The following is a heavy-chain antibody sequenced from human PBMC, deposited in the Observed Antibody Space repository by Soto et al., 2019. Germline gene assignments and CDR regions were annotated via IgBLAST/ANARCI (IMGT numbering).Heavy chain of an antibody. D-gene: IGHD7-27*01. Sequence: QVQLVESGGGVVQPGRSLRLSCAASGFTFSSYGMHWVRQAPGKGLEWVAVIWYDGSNKYYADSVKGRFTISRDNSKNTLYLQMNSLRAEDTAVYYCARSTSGDWYVGYWGQGTLVTVSS. CDR2: IWYDGSNK. CDR1: GFTFSSYG. CDR3: ARSTSGDWYVGY. J-gene: IGHJ4*02. V-gene: IGHV3-33*01.